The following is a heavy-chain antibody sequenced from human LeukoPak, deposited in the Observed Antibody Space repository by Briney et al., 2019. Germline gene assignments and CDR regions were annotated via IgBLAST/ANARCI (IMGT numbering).Heavy chain of an antibody. CDR2: IYYSGST. CDR1: GGSISSGDYY. D-gene: IGHD3-10*01. CDR3: ARDDLHSGFDP. J-gene: IGHJ5*02. Sequence: SQTLSLTCTVSGGSISSGDYYWSRIRQPPGKGPEWIGYIYYSGSTYYNPSLKSRVTISVDTSKNQFSLKLSSVTAADTAVYYCARDDLHSGFDPWGQGTLVTVSS. V-gene: IGHV4-30-4*08.